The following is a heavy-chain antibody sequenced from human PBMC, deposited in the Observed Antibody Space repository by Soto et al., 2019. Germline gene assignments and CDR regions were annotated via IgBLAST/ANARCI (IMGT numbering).Heavy chain of an antibody. CDR3: AKRAPFGVFEGRAFDV. Sequence: PGGSRRLSCKASECPFRSYGMTWVRQDPGKGLEWVAYISSGSGDIFYADSVTGRFTISRDNTRNSVFLHMDRLRDADSALYYCAKRAPFGVFEGRAFDVWGQGTMVTVSS. CDR1: ECPFRSYG. J-gene: IGHJ3*01. V-gene: IGHV3-21*05. D-gene: IGHD3-3*01. CDR2: ISSGSGDI.